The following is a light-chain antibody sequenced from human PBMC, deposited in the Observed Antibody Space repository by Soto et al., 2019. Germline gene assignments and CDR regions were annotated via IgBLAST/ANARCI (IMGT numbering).Light chain of an antibody. V-gene: IGKV3-20*01. CDR2: AAS. CDR3: HQYGTSPLT. Sequence: EIVLTQSPGTLSLSPGERATLSCRASQSVSDRYLAWYQQKPGQAPRLLIYAASSRATGIPDRFSGSGSGTDFTLTIDRLEPEDFAVYYCHQYGTSPLTFGGGTKVEIK. CDR1: QSVSDRY. J-gene: IGKJ4*01.